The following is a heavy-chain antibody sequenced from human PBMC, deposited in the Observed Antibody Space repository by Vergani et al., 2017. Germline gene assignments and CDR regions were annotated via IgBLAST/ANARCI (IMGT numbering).Heavy chain of an antibody. D-gene: IGHD6-6*01. Sequence: QVQLQESGPGLVKPSQTLSLTCTVSGGSISSGSYYWSWIRQPAGKGLEWIGRIYTSGSTNYNPSLKSRVTMSVDTSKNQFSLKLSSVTAADTAVYYCARGTAARVVYYYYYMDVWGKGTTVTVSS. CDR3: ARGTAARVVYYYYYMDV. CDR2: IYTSGST. J-gene: IGHJ6*03. V-gene: IGHV4-61*02. CDR1: GGSISSGSYY.